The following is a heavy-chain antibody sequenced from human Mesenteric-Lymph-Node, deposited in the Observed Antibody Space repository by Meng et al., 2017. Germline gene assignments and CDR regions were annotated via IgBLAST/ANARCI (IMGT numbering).Heavy chain of an antibody. CDR1: GYTFTGYY. Sequence: ASVKVSCKASGYTFTGYYMHWVRQAPGQGLEWMGRINPNSGGTNYAQKFQGRVTMTRDTSISTAYMELNRLRSDDTAVYYCARGPLQQYYYSLMSDPWGQGTLVTVSS. CDR3: ARGPLQQYYYSLMSDP. D-gene: IGHD3-10*01. J-gene: IGHJ5*02. CDR2: INPNSGGT. V-gene: IGHV1-2*06.